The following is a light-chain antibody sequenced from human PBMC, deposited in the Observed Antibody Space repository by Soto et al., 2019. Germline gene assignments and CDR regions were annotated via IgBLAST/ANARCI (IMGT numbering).Light chain of an antibody. CDR1: ENLNTN. J-gene: IGKJ1*01. CDR3: QQYKNWPPWT. CDR2: GAS. Sequence: EIVMTQSPATLSVSPGERATLSCRASENLNTNLAWYQQRPGQPPRLLMYGASTRATGVPARFTGSGSGTDFTLTISSLQFEDSAVYFCQQYKNWPPWTFGQGTEVEI. V-gene: IGKV3-15*01.